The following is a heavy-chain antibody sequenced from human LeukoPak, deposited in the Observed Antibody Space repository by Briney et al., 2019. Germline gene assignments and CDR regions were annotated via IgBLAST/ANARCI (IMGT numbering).Heavy chain of an antibody. Sequence: SVKVSCKASGGTFSSYAISWVRQAPGQGLEWMGGIIPIFGTANCAQKFQGRVTITADKSTSTAYMELSSLRSEDTAVYYCGYCSGGSCYPNYYYYYMDVWGKGTTVTVSS. J-gene: IGHJ6*03. CDR2: IIPIFGTA. CDR1: GGTFSSYA. D-gene: IGHD2-15*01. V-gene: IGHV1-69*06. CDR3: GYCSGGSCYPNYYYYYMDV.